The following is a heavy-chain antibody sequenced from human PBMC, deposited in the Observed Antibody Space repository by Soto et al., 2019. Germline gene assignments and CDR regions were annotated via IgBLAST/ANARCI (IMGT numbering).Heavy chain of an antibody. D-gene: IGHD5-12*01. V-gene: IGHV1-3*01. Sequence: ASVKVSCKASGYTFTSYAMHWVRQAPGQRLEWMGWINAGNGNTKYSQKFQGRFTISRDNSKNTLYLQMNSLRAEDTAVYYCARDSAWLFDSWGQGTLVTVSS. CDR1: GYTFTSYA. CDR2: INAGNGNT. CDR3: ARDSAWLFDS. J-gene: IGHJ4*02.